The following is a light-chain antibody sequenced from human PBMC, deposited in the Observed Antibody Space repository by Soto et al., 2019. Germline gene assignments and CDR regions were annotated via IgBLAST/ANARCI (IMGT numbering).Light chain of an antibody. CDR1: SGHSSYI. Sequence: QSVLTQSSSASASLGSSVKLTCTLSSGHSSYIIAWHQQQPGKAPRYLMKLEGSGSYNKGSGVPDRFSGSSSGADRYLTISNVQFADEADYYCETWDSNTRVFGGGTKLTVL. J-gene: IGLJ2*01. V-gene: IGLV4-60*02. CDR2: LEGSGSY. CDR3: ETWDSNTRV.